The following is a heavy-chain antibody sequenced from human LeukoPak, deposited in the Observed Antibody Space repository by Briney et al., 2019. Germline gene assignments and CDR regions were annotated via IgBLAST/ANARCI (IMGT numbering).Heavy chain of an antibody. J-gene: IGHJ6*04. CDR1: GSTFSSYG. CDR3: AKATPYYYGSGSYYTGAYYYYGMDV. D-gene: IGHD3-10*01. CDR2: ISYDGSNK. V-gene: IGHV3-30*18. Sequence: GRSLRLSCAASGSTFSSYGMHWVRQAPGKGLEWVGVISYDGSNKYYEDSVKGRFTISRDNSKNTLYLQMNSLRAEDTAVYYCAKATPYYYGSGSYYTGAYYYYGMDVWGKGTTVTVSS.